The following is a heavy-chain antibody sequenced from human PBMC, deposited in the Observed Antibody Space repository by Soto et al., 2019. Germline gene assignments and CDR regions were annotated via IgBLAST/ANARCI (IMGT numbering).Heavy chain of an antibody. CDR1: GFTFSSYG. J-gene: IGHJ5*02. V-gene: IGHV3-33*01. Sequence: GGSMRLSCAASGFTFSSYGTHWVRQAPGKGLEWVAVIWYDGSNKYYADSVKGRFTISRDNSKNTLYLQMNSLRAEDTAVYYCARGMWSDYVWGSYRFGPGWFDPWGQGTLVTVSS. CDR3: ARGMWSDYVWGSYRFGPGWFDP. D-gene: IGHD3-16*02. CDR2: IWYDGSNK.